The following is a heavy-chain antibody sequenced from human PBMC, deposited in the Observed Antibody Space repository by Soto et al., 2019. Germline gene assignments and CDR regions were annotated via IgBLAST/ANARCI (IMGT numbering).Heavy chain of an antibody. CDR1: GGSISSSSYY. CDR2: IYYSGST. J-gene: IGHJ4*02. CDR3: ASGGLLWFGESLFDY. V-gene: IGHV4-39*01. Sequence: SETLSLTCTVSGGSISSSSYYWGWIRQPPGKGLEWIGSIYYSGSTYYNPSLKSRVTISVDTSKNQFSLKLSSVTAADTAVYYCASGGLLWFGESLFDYWGQGTLVTVSS. D-gene: IGHD3-10*01.